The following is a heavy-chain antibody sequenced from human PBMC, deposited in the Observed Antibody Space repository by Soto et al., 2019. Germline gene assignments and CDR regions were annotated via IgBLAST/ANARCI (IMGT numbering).Heavy chain of an antibody. CDR1: GYSIISSNW. D-gene: IGHD3-22*01. V-gene: IGHV4-28*03. Sequence: SETLSLTCAVSGYSIISSNWWVWIRHPPGKGLEWIGYIYYSGSTYYNPSLKSRVTMSVDTSKNQFSLELSSVTAVDTAVYYCAKDQGGPPYYYDSSGYYPFDYWGQGTLVTVSS. CDR2: IYYSGST. J-gene: IGHJ4*02. CDR3: AKDQGGPPYYYDSSGYYPFDY.